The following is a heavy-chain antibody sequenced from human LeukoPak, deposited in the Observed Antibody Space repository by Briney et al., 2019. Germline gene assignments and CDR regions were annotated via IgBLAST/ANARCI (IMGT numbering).Heavy chain of an antibody. V-gene: IGHV3-23*01. CDR1: GFTFSSYA. CDR3: AKAGEAFGTGEFDY. Sequence: GGSLRLSCAASGFTFSSYATSWVRQAPGKGLEWVSAISGSGGSTYYADSVKGRFTISRDNSKNTLYLQMNSLRAEDTAVYYCAKAGEAFGTGEFDYWGQGTLVTVSS. D-gene: IGHD3-16*01. CDR2: ISGSGGST. J-gene: IGHJ4*02.